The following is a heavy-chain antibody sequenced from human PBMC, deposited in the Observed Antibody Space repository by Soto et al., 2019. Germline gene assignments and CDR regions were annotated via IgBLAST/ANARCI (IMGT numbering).Heavy chain of an antibody. Sequence: GASVKVSCKASGYTFTSYDINWVRQATEQGFEYLGWMNPNSGNTGYVKKFQGRVTMTRDTSTSTVYMELSSLRSEDTAVYYCARGAPGDGRYFDWSTMWGNYYYYYGMDVWGQGTTVTVSS. CDR3: ARGAPGDGRYFDWSTMWGNYYYYYGMDV. J-gene: IGHJ6*02. D-gene: IGHD3-9*01. CDR1: GYTFTSYD. CDR2: MNPNSGNT. V-gene: IGHV1-8*01.